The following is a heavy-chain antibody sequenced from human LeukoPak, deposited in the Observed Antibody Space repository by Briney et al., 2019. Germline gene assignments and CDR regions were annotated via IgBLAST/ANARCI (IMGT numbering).Heavy chain of an antibody. V-gene: IGHV4-59*01. CDR2: IYHSGST. D-gene: IGHD5-12*01. CDR3: TRDGYSGNDGL. CDR1: GGSISSYY. J-gene: IGHJ4*02. Sequence: SETLSLTCTVSGGSISSYYWSWIRQPPGKGLEWIGYIYHSGSTKYNPSLKSRVTISVDTSKNQFSLKLSSVTAADTAVYYCTRDGYSGNDGLWGQGTLVTVSS.